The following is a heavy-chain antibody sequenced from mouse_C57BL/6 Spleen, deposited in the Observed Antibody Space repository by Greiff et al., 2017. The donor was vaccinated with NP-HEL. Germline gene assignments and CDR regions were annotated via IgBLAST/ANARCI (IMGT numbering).Heavy chain of an antibody. V-gene: IGHV5-17*01. J-gene: IGHJ2*01. CDR2: ISSGSSTI. CDR1: GFTFSDYG. D-gene: IGHD1-1*01. CDR3: ARSRRYYFDY. Sequence: DVMLVESGGGLVKPGGPLKLSCAASGFTFSDYGMHWVRQAPEKGLEWVAYISSGSSTICYADTVKGRFTISRDNAKNTLFLQMTSLRSEDTAMYYCARSRRYYFDYWGQGTTLTVSS.